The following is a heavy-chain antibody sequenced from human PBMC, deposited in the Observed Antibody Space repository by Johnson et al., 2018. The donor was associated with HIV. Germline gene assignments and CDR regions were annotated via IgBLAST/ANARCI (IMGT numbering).Heavy chain of an antibody. J-gene: IGHJ3*02. CDR1: GFRFSSYA. CDR3: ARDDTPLIAAAGLDAFDI. CDR2: ISYDGSDK. D-gene: IGHD6-13*01. V-gene: IGHV3-30*04. Sequence: QVQLVESGGGVVQPWRSLRLSCVASGFRFSSYAVHWVRQAPGKGLEWVAVISYDGSDKYYADSVKGRFTISRDNAKNSLYLQMNSLRAEDTALYYCARDDTPLIAAAGLDAFDIWGQGTMVTVSS.